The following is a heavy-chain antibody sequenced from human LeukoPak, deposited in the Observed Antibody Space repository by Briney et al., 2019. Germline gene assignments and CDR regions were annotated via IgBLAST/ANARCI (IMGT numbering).Heavy chain of an antibody. Sequence: PGGSLRLSCAASGFTFDDYAMHWVRQAPGKGLEWVSGISWNGGSIGYADSVKGRFTISRDNAKNSLYLQMNSLRAEDMALYYCAKEADSNYPYFDYWGQGTLVTVSS. CDR1: GFTFDDYA. V-gene: IGHV3-9*03. J-gene: IGHJ4*02. CDR3: AKEADSNYPYFDY. CDR2: ISWNGGSI. D-gene: IGHD4-11*01.